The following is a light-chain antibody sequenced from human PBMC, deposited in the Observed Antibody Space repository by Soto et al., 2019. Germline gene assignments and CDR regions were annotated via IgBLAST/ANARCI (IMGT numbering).Light chain of an antibody. Sequence: SSELTQPPSVSVAPGETARISCGGTNIGGKSVHWCQQKPGQAPVSVIYYDSDRPSGIPERFSGSNSGNTATLTISRVEAGDEADYYCQVWDSSSEQYVFGTGTKLTVL. CDR1: NIGGKS. J-gene: IGLJ1*01. CDR2: YDS. V-gene: IGLV3-21*04. CDR3: QVWDSSSEQYV.